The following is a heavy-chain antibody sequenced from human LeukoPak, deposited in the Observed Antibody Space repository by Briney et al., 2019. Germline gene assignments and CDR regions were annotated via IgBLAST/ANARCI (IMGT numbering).Heavy chain of an antibody. D-gene: IGHD5-18*01. CDR3: ARTIQLWLSGFDY. J-gene: IGHJ4*02. CDR2: ISWNSGNI. Sequence: SLRLSCAASGFTFADYAMHWVRQTPGKGLEWVSGISWNSGNIDYADSVKGRFTISRDNAKNSLYLQMNSLRAEDTALYYCARTIQLWLSGFDYWGQGTLVTVSS. V-gene: IGHV3-9*01. CDR1: GFTFADYA.